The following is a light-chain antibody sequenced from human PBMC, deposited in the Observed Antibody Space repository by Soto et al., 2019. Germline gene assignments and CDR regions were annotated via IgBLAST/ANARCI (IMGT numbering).Light chain of an antibody. CDR1: QSVSSN. V-gene: IGKV3-15*01. CDR2: GAS. J-gene: IGKJ5*01. CDR3: QQYNNWPPVT. Sequence: ETVMTQSPAALSVSPGERATLSCRASQSVSSNVAWYQQTPSQAPRLLSYGASTRAAGIPDRFSGSGSGTEFTLTISSLQSEDFAVYYCQQYNNWPPVTFGQGTRLDSK.